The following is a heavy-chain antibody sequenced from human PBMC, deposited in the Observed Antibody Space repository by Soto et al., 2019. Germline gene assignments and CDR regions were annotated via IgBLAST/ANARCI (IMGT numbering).Heavy chain of an antibody. J-gene: IGHJ4*02. CDR3: AKARDFWGGHYKHRGFDC. V-gene: IGHV3-23*01. Sequence: EVQLLESGGGLVQPGGSLRLSCAASGFTFSTYAMSWVRQAPGKGLEWVSGISGSGGSTYYADSVKGRFTISRDSSKNTLYVQMNSLRAEDTAVYYCAKARDFWGGHYKHRGFDCWGQGTLVTVSS. CDR2: ISGSGGST. D-gene: IGHD3-3*01. CDR1: GFTFSTYA.